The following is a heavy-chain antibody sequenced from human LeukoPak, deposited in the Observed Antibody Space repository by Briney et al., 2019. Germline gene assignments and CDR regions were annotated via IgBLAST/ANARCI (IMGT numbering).Heavy chain of an antibody. CDR1: GYTFTGYY. CDR2: INPNSGGT. V-gene: IGHV1-2*02. Sequence: ASVKVSCKASGYTFTGYYVHWVRQAPGQGLEWMGWINPNSGGTNYAQKFQGRVTMTRDTSISTAYMELSRLRSDDTAVYYCARGGGYCSSTSCYNNWFDPWGQGTLVTVSS. CDR3: ARGGGYCSSTSCYNNWFDP. D-gene: IGHD2-2*02. J-gene: IGHJ5*02.